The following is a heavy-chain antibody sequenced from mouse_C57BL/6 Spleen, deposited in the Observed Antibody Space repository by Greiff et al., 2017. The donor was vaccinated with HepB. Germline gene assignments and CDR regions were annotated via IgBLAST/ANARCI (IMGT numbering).Heavy chain of an antibody. J-gene: IGHJ3*01. CDR2: ISSGGSYT. V-gene: IGHV5-6*01. D-gene: IGHD3-2*02. CDR3: ARMSAQATVLFAY. Sequence: EVQVVESGGDLVKPGGSLKLSCAASGFTFSSYGMSWVRQTPDKRLEWVATISSGGSYTYYPDSVKGRFTISRDNAKNTLYLQMSSLKSEDTAMYYCARMSAQATVLFAYWGQGTLVTVSA. CDR1: GFTFSSYG.